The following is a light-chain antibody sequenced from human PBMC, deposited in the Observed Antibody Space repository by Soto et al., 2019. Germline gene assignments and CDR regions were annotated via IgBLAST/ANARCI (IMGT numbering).Light chain of an antibody. CDR1: QSINSN. CDR2: GAS. V-gene: IGKV3-15*01. Sequence: EIVMTQSPATLSVSPGERATLSCRASQSINSNLAWYQQKPGQAPRLLIYGASTRATGIPASFSGSGSGTEYTLTISSLQSEDSAVYYCQQYNGWPQTFGQGTKVEIK. CDR3: QQYNGWPQT. J-gene: IGKJ1*01.